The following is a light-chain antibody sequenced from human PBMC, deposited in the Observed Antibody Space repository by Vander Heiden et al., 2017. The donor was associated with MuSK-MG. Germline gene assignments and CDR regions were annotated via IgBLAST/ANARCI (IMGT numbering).Light chain of an antibody. J-gene: IGKJ4*01. CDR2: DAS. CDR1: QSISSW. Sequence: DIQITQSLSTQSASVGERLTITCRASQSISSWLAWYQQKPGKAPNLLLYDASSLESGVPSRFSGSGSGTEFTLTISSLQPADFATYYCQQYNSYSVTFGGGTKVEIK. V-gene: IGKV1-5*01. CDR3: QQYNSYSVT.